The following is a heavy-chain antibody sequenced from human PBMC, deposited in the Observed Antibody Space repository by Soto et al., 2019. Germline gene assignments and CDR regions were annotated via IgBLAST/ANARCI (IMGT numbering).Heavy chain of an antibody. Sequence: GGSLRLSCAASGFTFSSYSMSWVRQAPGKGLEWVSSISSSSSTAHYADSVKGRFTISRDNDENSLYLQVNSLRDEDTAVYYCARDLAEQLVGVDYYSYYGMGVWGQGTTVTVSS. CDR2: ISSSSSTA. J-gene: IGHJ6*02. D-gene: IGHD6-6*01. CDR3: ARDLAEQLVGVDYYSYYGMGV. V-gene: IGHV3-48*02. CDR1: GFTFSSYS.